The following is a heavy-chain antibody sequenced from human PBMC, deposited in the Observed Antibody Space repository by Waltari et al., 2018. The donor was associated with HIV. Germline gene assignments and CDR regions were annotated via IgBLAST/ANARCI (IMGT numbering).Heavy chain of an antibody. D-gene: IGHD5-12*01. V-gene: IGHV3-30*02. Sequence: QVQLVESGGGVVQPGGSLRLSCAASGFTFNNFGMHWVRQAPGKWLELVAFIRYDETKKYYSDSVKGRFTISRDNSKNTLYLQMNSLRAEDTAVYYCVNSGYDYSHFDYWGQGTLVTVSS. CDR2: IRYDETKK. J-gene: IGHJ4*02. CDR3: VNSGYDYSHFDY. CDR1: GFTFNNFG.